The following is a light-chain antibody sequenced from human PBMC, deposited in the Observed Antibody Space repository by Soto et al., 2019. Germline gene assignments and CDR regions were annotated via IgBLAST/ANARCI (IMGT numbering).Light chain of an antibody. CDR3: QQDNSYST. Sequence: DIQMTQSPSTLSASLGERVTITCRASQSISTRGACYQQNRRTVTHLLIDDASRVEGGVPSRCSGRGAATESTPIISSQQAEDVASYCRQQDNSYSTFGQGTKL. J-gene: IGKJ1*01. CDR1: QSISTR. V-gene: IGKV1-5*01. CDR2: DAS.